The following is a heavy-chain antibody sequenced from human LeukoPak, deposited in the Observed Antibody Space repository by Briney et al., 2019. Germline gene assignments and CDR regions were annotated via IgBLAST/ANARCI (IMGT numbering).Heavy chain of an antibody. V-gene: IGHV6-1*01. CDR2: TYFRAKWFH. D-gene: IGHD5-24*01. Sequence: SQTLALTCDISGDYFSSNNAVWNWLRQSPSRGLEWLGRTYFRAKWFHDYAFSLRGRITINPDTSKDQFSLYLDSVTPEDTGLYYCARGMALDVFDVWGQGTMVTVSS. J-gene: IGHJ3*01. CDR3: ARGMALDVFDV. CDR1: GDYFSSNNAV.